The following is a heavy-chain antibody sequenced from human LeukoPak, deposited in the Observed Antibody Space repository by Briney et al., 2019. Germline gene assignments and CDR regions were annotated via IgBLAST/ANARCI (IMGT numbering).Heavy chain of an antibody. CDR2: IYTSGST. Sequence: PSETLSLTCTVSGGSISSYYWSWIRQPAGKGLEWIGRIYTSGSTNYNPSLKSRVTMSVDTSKNQFSLKLSSVTAADTAVYCCARDRWNDVHHWFDPWGQGTLVTVSS. D-gene: IGHD1-1*01. V-gene: IGHV4-4*07. J-gene: IGHJ5*02. CDR3: ARDRWNDVHHWFDP. CDR1: GGSISSYY.